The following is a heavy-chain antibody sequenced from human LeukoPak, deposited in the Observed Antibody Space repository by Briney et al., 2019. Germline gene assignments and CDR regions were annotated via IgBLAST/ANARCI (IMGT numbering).Heavy chain of an antibody. Sequence: GGSLRLSCAASGFTFSSYAMSWVRQAPGKGLEWVSAISGSGGSTYYADSVKGRFTVSRGNSKNTLYLQMNSLRAEDTAVDYCAKDRSTYYDFWSGLNDYWGQGTLVTVSS. D-gene: IGHD3-3*01. CDR2: ISGSGGST. CDR1: GFTFSSYA. J-gene: IGHJ4*02. V-gene: IGHV3-23*01. CDR3: AKDRSTYYDFWSGLNDY.